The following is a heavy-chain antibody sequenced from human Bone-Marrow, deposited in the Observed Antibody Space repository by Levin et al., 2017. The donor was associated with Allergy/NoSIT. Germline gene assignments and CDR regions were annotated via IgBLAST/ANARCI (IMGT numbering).Heavy chain of an antibody. CDR3: ARELSTSYYYDSTYAFDI. J-gene: IGHJ3*02. V-gene: IGHV3-33*01. CDR1: GFTFSSYG. CDR2: IWYDGSNK. Sequence: PGGSLRLSCAASGFTFSSYGMHWVRQAPGKGLEWVAVIWYDGSNKYYADSVKGRFTISRDNSKNTLYLQMNSLRAEDTAVYYCARELSTSYYYDSTYAFDIWGQGTMVTVSS. D-gene: IGHD3-22*01.